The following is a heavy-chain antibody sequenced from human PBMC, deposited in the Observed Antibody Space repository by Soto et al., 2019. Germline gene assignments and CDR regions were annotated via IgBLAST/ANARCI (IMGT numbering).Heavy chain of an antibody. Sequence: GASVKVSCKASGGTFSSYAISWVRQAPGQGLEWMGGIIPIFGTANYAQKFQGRVTITADESTSTAYMELSSLRSEDTAVYYCAITTGSGPTPATVPNYFDYWGQGALVTVSS. V-gene: IGHV1-69*13. CDR3: AITTGSGPTPATVPNYFDY. CDR2: IIPIFGTA. CDR1: GGTFSSYA. J-gene: IGHJ4*02. D-gene: IGHD4-17*01.